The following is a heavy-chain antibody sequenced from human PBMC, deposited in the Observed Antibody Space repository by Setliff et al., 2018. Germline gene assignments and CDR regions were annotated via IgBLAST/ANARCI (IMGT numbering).Heavy chain of an antibody. D-gene: IGHD1-26*01. Sequence: GASVKVSCKASGYTFTSYGISWVRQAPGQGLEWMGWISAYNGNTNYVEKFQGRVTITRDTSASTAYMELSSLRSEDTAVYHCARKRLGWEQLYAFDIWGQGTMVTVSS. CDR1: GYTFTSYG. V-gene: IGHV1-18*01. CDR3: ARKRLGWEQLYAFDI. J-gene: IGHJ3*02. CDR2: ISAYNGNT.